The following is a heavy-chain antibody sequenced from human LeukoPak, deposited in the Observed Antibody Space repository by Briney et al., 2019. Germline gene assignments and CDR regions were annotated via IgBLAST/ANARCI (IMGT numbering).Heavy chain of an antibody. J-gene: IGHJ4*02. CDR1: GGSFSGYY. CDR2: INHSGST. CDR3: SRRPSRSRFDY. Sequence: SENLSLTCAVYGGSFSGYYWSWIRQPPGKGLEWIGEINHSGSTNYNPSLKSRVTVSVDTSKNQFSLKLSSVTAADTAVYYCSRRPSRSRFDYWGQGALVTVSS. D-gene: IGHD6-19*01. V-gene: IGHV4-34*01.